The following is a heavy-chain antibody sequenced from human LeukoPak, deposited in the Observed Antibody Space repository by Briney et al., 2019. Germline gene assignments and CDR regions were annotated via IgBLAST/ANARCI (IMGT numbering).Heavy chain of an antibody. D-gene: IGHD2-15*01. J-gene: IGHJ4*02. CDR1: GYTFTGYY. V-gene: IGHV1-2*02. CDR3: ARLVVVAATPSWNY. Sequence: ASVKVSCKASGYTFTGYYMHWVRQAPGQGIEWMGWINPNSGGTNYAQKFQGRVTMTRDTSISTAYMELSRLRSDDTAVYYCARLVVVAATPSWNYWGQGTLVTVSS. CDR2: INPNSGGT.